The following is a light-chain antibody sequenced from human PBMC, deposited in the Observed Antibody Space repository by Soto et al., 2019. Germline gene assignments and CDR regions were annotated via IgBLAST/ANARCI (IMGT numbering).Light chain of an antibody. V-gene: IGLV2-8*01. CDR1: SSDVGAYNY. Sequence: QPVLTQPPSASGSPGQSVAISCTGTSSDVGAYNYVSWYRQHPGKAPNLMIYEVTKRPSGVPDRFSGSKSGNTASLTVSGLQAEDEAYYYCSSFAGNNNLVFGGGTKLTVL. CDR2: EVT. CDR3: SSFAGNNNLV. J-gene: IGLJ2*01.